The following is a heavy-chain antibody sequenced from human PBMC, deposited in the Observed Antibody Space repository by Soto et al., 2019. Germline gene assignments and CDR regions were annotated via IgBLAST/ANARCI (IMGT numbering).Heavy chain of an antibody. J-gene: IGHJ6*02. D-gene: IGHD6-13*01. Sequence: SETLSLTCAVSGGSIGSSNWWSWVRQPPGKGLEWIGEIYHSGSTNYNPSLKSRVTISVDKSKNQFSLKLSSVTAADTAVYYCARAGIAAAGNYYYYGMDVWGQGTTVTVSS. V-gene: IGHV4-4*02. CDR1: GGSIGSSNW. CDR2: IYHSGST. CDR3: ARAGIAAAGNYYYYGMDV.